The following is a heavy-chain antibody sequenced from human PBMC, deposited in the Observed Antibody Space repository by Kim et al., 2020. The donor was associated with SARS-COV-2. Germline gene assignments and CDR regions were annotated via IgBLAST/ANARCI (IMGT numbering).Heavy chain of an antibody. CDR1: GGSISSYY. Sequence: SETLSLTCTVSGGSISSYYWSWIRQPPGKGLEWIGYIYYSGSTNYNPSLKSRVTISVDTSKNQFSLKLSSVTAADTAVYYCAAFDRDYYDSSGYYLGLNFDYWGQGTLVTVSS. V-gene: IGHV4-59*08. J-gene: IGHJ4*02. CDR2: IYYSGST. CDR3: AAFDRDYYDSSGYYLGLNFDY. D-gene: IGHD3-22*01.